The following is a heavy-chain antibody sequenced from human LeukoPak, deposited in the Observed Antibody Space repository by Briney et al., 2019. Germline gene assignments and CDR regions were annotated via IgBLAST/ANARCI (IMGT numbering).Heavy chain of an antibody. Sequence: GGSLRLSCAASTFSFSRYPMGWVRQAPGKGLEWVSGISAGGDGTYHADPVKGRFTISRDNSKNTLFLQMNNLRAEDTAKYYCAKSLLTTTAGTGRAFDIWGQGTMVTVSS. J-gene: IGHJ3*02. V-gene: IGHV3-23*01. CDR2: ISAGGDGT. D-gene: IGHD1-26*01. CDR1: TFSFSRYP. CDR3: AKSLLTTTAGTGRAFDI.